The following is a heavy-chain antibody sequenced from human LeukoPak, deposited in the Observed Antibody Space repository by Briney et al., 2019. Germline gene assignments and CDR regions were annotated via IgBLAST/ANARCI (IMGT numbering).Heavy chain of an antibody. CDR2: ISSSYI. CDR3: ARGSIDH. D-gene: IGHD6-13*01. V-gene: IGHV3-21*01. CDR1: GFTFSSYS. Sequence: KPGGSLRLSCAASGFTFSSYSMNWVRQAPGKGLEWVSSISSSYIYYADSVKGRFTISRDNAKNSLYLQMNSLRAEDTAVYYCARGSIDHWGQGTLVTVSS. J-gene: IGHJ4*02.